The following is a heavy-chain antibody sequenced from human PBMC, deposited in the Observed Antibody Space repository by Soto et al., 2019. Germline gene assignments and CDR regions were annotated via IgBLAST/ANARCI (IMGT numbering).Heavy chain of an antibody. Sequence: PGGSLRLSCAASGFTFSSYSMNWVRQAPGKGLEWVSSISSSSSYIYYADSVKGRFTISRDNAKNSLYLQMNSLRAEDTAVYYCARVGAYCGGDCYRGWFDPWGQGTLVTVSS. CDR1: GFTFSSYS. CDR3: ARVGAYCGGDCYRGWFDP. CDR2: ISSSSSYI. J-gene: IGHJ5*02. V-gene: IGHV3-21*01. D-gene: IGHD2-21*02.